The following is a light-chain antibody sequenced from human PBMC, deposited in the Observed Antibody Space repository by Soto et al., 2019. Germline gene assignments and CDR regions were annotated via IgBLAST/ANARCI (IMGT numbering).Light chain of an antibody. CDR1: QSVSSSY. J-gene: IGKJ2*01. Sequence: EIVLKQSPGTLSLSPGERATLSCRASQSVSSSYLAWYQQKPGQAPRLLIYGASRRATGIPGRFSGSGSGTGFTLTICTLEPEAFAVYYCQEYCSSRLYTSGQGTKLDSK. V-gene: IGKV3-20*01. CDR2: GAS. CDR3: QEYCSSRLYT.